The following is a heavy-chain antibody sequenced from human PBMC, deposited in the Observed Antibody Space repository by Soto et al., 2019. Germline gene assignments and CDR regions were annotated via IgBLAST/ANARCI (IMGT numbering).Heavy chain of an antibody. CDR3: ARDKPIQLWAYYYYYGMDV. J-gene: IGHJ6*02. V-gene: IGHV1-46*01. CDR1: GYTFTSYY. CDR2: INPSGGST. Sequence: ASVKVSCKASGYTFTSYYMHWVRQAPGQGLEWMGIINPSGGSTSYAQKFQGRVTMTRDTSTSTVYMELSSLRSEDTAVYYCARDKPIQLWAYYYYYGMDVSRQGTTVTVSS. D-gene: IGHD5-18*01.